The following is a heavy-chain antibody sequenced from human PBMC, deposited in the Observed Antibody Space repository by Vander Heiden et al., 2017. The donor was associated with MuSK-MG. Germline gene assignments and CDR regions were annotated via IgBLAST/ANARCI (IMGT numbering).Heavy chain of an antibody. CDR3: AELGEAYGSGSSFDY. CDR1: GFPFCGYA. V-gene: IGHV3-23*01. D-gene: IGHD3-10*01. CDR2: ISGSGGST. Sequence: EAQLSESAGGLVQPGGSMRLSCEAPGFPFCGYAMSWVRQAAGKGLEWVSAISGSGGSTYYADAVKGRFTISSDNSKNTLYLQMNSLRAEDTAVYYCAELGEAYGSGSSFDYWGQGTLVTVSS. J-gene: IGHJ4*02.